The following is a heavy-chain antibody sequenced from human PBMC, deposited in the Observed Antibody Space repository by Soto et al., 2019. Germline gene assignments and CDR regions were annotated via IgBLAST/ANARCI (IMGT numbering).Heavy chain of an antibody. CDR2: IRYDGSNE. CDR1: GFTFSTQG. V-gene: IGHV3-33*01. CDR3: ERILKIGTTRGSYFDY. J-gene: IGHJ4*02. D-gene: IGHD1-1*01. Sequence: PGGSLRLSCAASGFTFSTQGMHWVRQGPGKGLEWVAVIRYDGSNEYYADYVKGRFTISRDNFKSTLYLQMNSLRTEETAVYYCERILKIGTTRGSYFDYWGQETLVTVSS.